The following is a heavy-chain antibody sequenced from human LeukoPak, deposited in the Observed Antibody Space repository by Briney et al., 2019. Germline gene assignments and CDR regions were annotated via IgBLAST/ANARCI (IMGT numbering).Heavy chain of an antibody. D-gene: IGHD1-1*01. CDR3: ARDNWNDKALDY. J-gene: IGHJ4*02. Sequence: GGSLRLSCAASGFTFSSYSMNWVRQAPGKGLEWVSSISSSSSYIYYADSVKGRFTISRDNAKNSLYLQMNSLRAEDTAVYYCARDNWNDKALDYWGQGTLVTVSS. CDR1: GFTFSSYS. CDR2: ISSSSSYI. V-gene: IGHV3-21*01.